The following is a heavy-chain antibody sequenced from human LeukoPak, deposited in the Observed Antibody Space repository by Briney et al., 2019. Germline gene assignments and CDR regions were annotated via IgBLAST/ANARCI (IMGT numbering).Heavy chain of an antibody. CDR1: GFTFSSYA. Sequence: HPGGSLRLSCAASGFTFSSYAMSWVRQAPGKGLEWVSAISGSGENTNYADSVKGRFTMSRDNSRNMLYLQMNSLRDEDTAKYYCAKTVSGSYSYQGGDYWGRGTLVTVSS. D-gene: IGHD3-16*02. J-gene: IGHJ4*02. CDR2: ISGSGENT. V-gene: IGHV3-23*01. CDR3: AKTVSGSYSYQGGDY.